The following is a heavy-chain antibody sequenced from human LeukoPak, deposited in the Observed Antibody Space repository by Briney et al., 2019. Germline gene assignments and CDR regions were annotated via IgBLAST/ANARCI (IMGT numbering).Heavy chain of an antibody. J-gene: IGHJ4*02. CDR3: ARRRPITFGGVWRYYFDY. D-gene: IGHD3-16*01. V-gene: IGHV4-39*07. Sequence: SETLSLTCTVSGGSISSSSYYWGWIRQPPGKGLEWIGSIYYSGSTYYNPSLKSRVTISVDTSKNQFSLKLSSVTAADTAVYYCARRRPITFGGVWRYYFDYWGQGTLVTVSS. CDR2: IYYSGST. CDR1: GGSISSSSYY.